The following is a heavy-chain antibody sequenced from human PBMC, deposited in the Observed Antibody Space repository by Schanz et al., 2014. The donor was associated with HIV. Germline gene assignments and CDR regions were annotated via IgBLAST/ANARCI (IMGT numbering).Heavy chain of an antibody. V-gene: IGHV1-69*01. Sequence: QVQLVQSGAAVKKPGSSVKVSCKTFGGTFRVYAISWVRQAPGQGLEWMGGIVPIFGTTNYAQRFQGTVTITADESTSTAYMELSSLRSEDTAVYYCARAGDISGYYIDYWGQGTLVTVSS. D-gene: IGHD3-22*01. J-gene: IGHJ4*02. CDR2: IVPIFGTT. CDR1: GGTFRVYA. CDR3: ARAGDISGYYIDY.